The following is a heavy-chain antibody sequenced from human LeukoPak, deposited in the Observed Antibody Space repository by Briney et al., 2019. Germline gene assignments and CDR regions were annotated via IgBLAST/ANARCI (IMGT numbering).Heavy chain of an antibody. CDR3: ARSMYNWNYRGWFDP. D-gene: IGHD1-7*01. V-gene: IGHV4-59*02. Sequence: SETLSLTCTVSGDSVSSHYWSWIRQPPGKGLEWIGYIYYSGSTNYNPSLKSRVTISVDTSKNQFSLKLSSVTAADTAVYYCARSMYNWNYRGWFDPWGQGTLVTVSS. J-gene: IGHJ5*02. CDR1: GDSVSSHY. CDR2: IYYSGST.